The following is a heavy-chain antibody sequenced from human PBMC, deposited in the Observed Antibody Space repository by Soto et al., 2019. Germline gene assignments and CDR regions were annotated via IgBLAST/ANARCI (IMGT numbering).Heavy chain of an antibody. CDR1: GFTFSSYW. Sequence: GESLKISCAASGFTFSSYWMSWVRQAPGKGLEWVANIKQDGSEKYYVDSVKGRFTISRDNAKNSLYLQMNSLRAEDTAVYYCARESLGYCSSTSCQYYFDYWGQGTLVTVSS. J-gene: IGHJ4*02. CDR3: ARESLGYCSSTSCQYYFDY. D-gene: IGHD2-2*01. V-gene: IGHV3-7*01. CDR2: IKQDGSEK.